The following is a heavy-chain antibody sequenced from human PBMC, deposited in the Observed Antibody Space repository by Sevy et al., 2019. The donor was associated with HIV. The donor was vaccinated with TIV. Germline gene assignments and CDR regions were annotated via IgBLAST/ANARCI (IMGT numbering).Heavy chain of an antibody. CDR3: AREGCSRPHDY. Sequence: GGSLRLSCAVSGFNFNTYSMSWVCQAPGKGLEWVSTLSFGCGKINYADSVKGRFIISRDDSKNTLYLQMNSLRAEDTAVYFCAREGCSRPHDYWGQGTLVTVSS. CDR1: GFNFNTYS. CDR2: LSFGCGKI. J-gene: IGHJ4*02. V-gene: IGHV3-23*01. D-gene: IGHD3-10*02.